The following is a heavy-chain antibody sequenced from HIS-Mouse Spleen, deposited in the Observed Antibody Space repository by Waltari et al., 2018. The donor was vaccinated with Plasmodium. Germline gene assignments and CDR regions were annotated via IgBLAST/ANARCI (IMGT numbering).Heavy chain of an antibody. J-gene: IGHJ4*02. CDR2: IYYSGST. D-gene: IGHD3-3*01. Sequence: QLQLQESGPGLVTPSETLSLTCTVSGGSISSSSYYWGWIRQPPGTGLEWIGSIYYSGSTYYNPSLKSRVTISVDTSKNQFSLKLSSVTAADTAVYYCASGRKLRFLEWLQTLFDYWGQGTLVTVSS. CDR3: ASGRKLRFLEWLQTLFDY. CDR1: GGSISSSSYY. V-gene: IGHV4-39*07.